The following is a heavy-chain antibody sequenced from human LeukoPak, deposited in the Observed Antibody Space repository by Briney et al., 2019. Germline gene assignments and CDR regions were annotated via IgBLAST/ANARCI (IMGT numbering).Heavy chain of an antibody. CDR2: IYHSGST. V-gene: IGHV4-38-2*02. CDR3: ARVRGSGSYYPFDY. CDR1: GYSISSGYY. D-gene: IGHD3-10*01. J-gene: IGHJ4*02. Sequence: SETLSLTCTVSGYSISSGYYWGWIRQPPGKGLEWIESIYHSGSTYYNPSLKSRVPISVDTSKNQFSLKLSSVTAADTAVYYCARVRGSGSYYPFDYWGQGTLVTVSS.